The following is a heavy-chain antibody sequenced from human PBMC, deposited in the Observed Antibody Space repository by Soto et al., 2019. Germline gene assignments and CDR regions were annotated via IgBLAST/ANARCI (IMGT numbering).Heavy chain of an antibody. V-gene: IGHV4-59*02. J-gene: IGHJ4*02. CDR2: IYYSGRT. Sequence: LETLSLTCSVSGVSVSDYHWTWIRQPPGKGLEWIAYIYYSGRTNYNPSLRSRVTISVDTSKNQFSLKLSSVTAADTAVYYCARDGYNSLDYWGQGTLVTVSS. CDR1: GVSVSDYH. D-gene: IGHD5-12*01. CDR3: ARDGYNSLDY.